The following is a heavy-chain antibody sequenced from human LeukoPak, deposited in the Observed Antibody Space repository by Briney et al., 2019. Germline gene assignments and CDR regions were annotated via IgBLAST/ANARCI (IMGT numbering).Heavy chain of an antibody. CDR3: ARDNYAGANWFDP. CDR2: IIPIFGTA. Sequence: GASVKVSCQASGGTFSSYAISWVRQAPGQGLEWMGGIIPIFGTANYAQKFQGRVTITTDESTSTAYMELSSLRSEDTAVYYCARDNYAGANWFDPWSQGTLVTVSS. D-gene: IGHD1-7*01. CDR1: GGTFSSYA. V-gene: IGHV1-69*05. J-gene: IGHJ5*02.